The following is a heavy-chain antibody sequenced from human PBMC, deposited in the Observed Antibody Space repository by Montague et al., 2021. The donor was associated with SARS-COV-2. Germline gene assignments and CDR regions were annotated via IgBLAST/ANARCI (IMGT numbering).Heavy chain of an antibody. CDR1: GDSMTYFY. CDR2: IFYRGIT. V-gene: IGHV4-59*01. Sequence: SETLSLTCTVSGDSMTYFYWSWIRQSPEKGLEWIGYIFYRGITKYNPSLESRVTITVDTSKDQFYLKLNSVTAADTAVYYCARGATRTFDYWGQGTRVTVSS. J-gene: IGHJ4*02. CDR3: ARGATRTFDY. D-gene: IGHD1-1*01.